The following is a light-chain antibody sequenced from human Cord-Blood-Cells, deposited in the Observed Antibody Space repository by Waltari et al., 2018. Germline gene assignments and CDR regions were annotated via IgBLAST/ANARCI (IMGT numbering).Light chain of an antibody. Sequence: IQLTQYPSSLSASVRDSITITCRASQSIRSYLNWYQQKPGKAPKLLIYAASSLQSGVPSRFSGSGSGTDFTLTISSLQPEDFATYYCQQSYSTPFLTFGGGTKVEIK. CDR1: QSIRSY. CDR2: AAS. J-gene: IGKJ4*01. CDR3: QQSYSTPFLT. V-gene: IGKV1-39*01.